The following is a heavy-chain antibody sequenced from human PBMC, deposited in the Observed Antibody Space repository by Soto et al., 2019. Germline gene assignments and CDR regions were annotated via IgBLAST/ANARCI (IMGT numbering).Heavy chain of an antibody. CDR3: ATSSGRSSLVTLGGLIPLGFDY. CDR1: GFTFNYYD. D-gene: IGHD3-16*01. Sequence: EAQLLESGGGLVQPGGSLRLSCVASGFTFNYYDVTWVRRAPGKGLDWVSTISDTGRDTYFGDSVRGRFSISRDKFRNAVYLRMHSLTVDDTALYYCATSSGRSSLVTLGGLIPLGFDYWGQGILVTCSS. V-gene: IGHV3-23*01. J-gene: IGHJ4*02. CDR2: ISDTGRDT.